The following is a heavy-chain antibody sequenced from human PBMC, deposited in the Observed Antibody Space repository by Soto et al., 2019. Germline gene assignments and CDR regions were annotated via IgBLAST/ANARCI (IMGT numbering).Heavy chain of an antibody. CDR2: IYHSGST. J-gene: IGHJ4*02. CDR3: ASFTVNFRELDY. Sequence: QLQLQESGSGLVKPSQTLSLTCAVSGGSVSSGGYSWSWIRQPPGKGLEWIGYIYHSGSTYYNPSLKSRVTISVDRSKNQFSLKLSSVTAADTAVYYCASFTVNFRELDYWGQGTLVTVSS. D-gene: IGHD4-4*01. V-gene: IGHV4-30-2*01. CDR1: GGSVSSGGYS.